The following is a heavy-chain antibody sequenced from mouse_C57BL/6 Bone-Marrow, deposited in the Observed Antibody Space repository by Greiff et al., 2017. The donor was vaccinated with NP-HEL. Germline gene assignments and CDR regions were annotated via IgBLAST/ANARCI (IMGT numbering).Heavy chain of an antibody. CDR1: GFTIQNTY. V-gene: IGHV14-3*01. D-gene: IGHD2-3*01. CDR3: ARRGYSYFDY. J-gene: IGHJ2*01. CDR2: IDPANGNT. Sequence: EVQLQQSVAELVRPGASVKLSCTASGFTIQNTYMHWVKQRPEQGLEWIGRIDPANGNTKYAPKFQGKATITADTSSNPAYLQLSSLTSEDTAIYYCARRGYSYFDYWGQGTTLTVSS.